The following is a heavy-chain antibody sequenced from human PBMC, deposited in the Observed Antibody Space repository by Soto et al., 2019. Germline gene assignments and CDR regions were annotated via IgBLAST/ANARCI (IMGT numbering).Heavy chain of an antibody. CDR1: GFMFTSSA. D-gene: IGHD3-3*01. V-gene: IGHV1-58*01. J-gene: IGHJ4*02. CDR3: AAVPVLRFLKWLPAYFDY. CDR2: LFVGSGNT. Sequence: QMQVVQSGPEVKKPGTSVKVSCKTSGFMFTSSAVQWVRQARGQRLEWIGWLFVGSGNTHYAQHFQERVTLTRDMSTGTAYMELSSLRSEDTDVYYCAAVPVLRFLKWLPAYFDYWGQGTLVTVSS.